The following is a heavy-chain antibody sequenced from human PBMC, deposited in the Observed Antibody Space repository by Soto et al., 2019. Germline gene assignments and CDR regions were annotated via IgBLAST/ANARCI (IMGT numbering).Heavy chain of an antibody. Sequence: GESLKISCKGSGYSFTSYWIGWVRQMPGKGLEWMGIIYPGDSDTRYSPSFQGQVTISADKSISTAYLQWSSLKASDTTMYYCARDPYYYDSSGYYPSPYYFDYWGQGTLVTVSS. D-gene: IGHD3-22*01. V-gene: IGHV5-51*01. J-gene: IGHJ4*02. CDR3: ARDPYYYDSSGYYPSPYYFDY. CDR2: IYPGDSDT. CDR1: GYSFTSYW.